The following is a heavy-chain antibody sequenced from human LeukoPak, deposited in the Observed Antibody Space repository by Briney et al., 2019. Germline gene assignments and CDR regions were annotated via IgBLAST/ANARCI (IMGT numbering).Heavy chain of an antibody. D-gene: IGHD3-3*01. CDR2: FVPKYGET. J-gene: IGHJ5*02. CDR3: APLDFWVPST. V-gene: IGHV1-24*01. Sequence: ASVKVSCKVSGYTLNELSIHWVRQAAGKGRGWMGGFVPKYGETVYAQKFQGRGTMAEDTSTDTAYMELSSLRSEDTAVYYCAPLDFWVPSTWGQGTLVTVSS. CDR1: GYTLNELS.